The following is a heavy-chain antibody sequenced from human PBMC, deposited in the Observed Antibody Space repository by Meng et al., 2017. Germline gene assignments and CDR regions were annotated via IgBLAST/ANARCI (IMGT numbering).Heavy chain of an antibody. D-gene: IGHD6-6*01. V-gene: IGHV4-34*01. CDR3: ARRGIAARPFYY. CDR1: GGSFSGYY. Sequence: VQLRQWGAGLLKPSGTLSLTCDVYGGSFSGYYWSWIRQPPGKGLEWIGEINHSGSTNYNPSLKSRVTISVDTSKNQFSLKLSSVTAADTAVYYCARRGIAARPFYYWGQGTLVTVSS. J-gene: IGHJ4*02. CDR2: INHSGST.